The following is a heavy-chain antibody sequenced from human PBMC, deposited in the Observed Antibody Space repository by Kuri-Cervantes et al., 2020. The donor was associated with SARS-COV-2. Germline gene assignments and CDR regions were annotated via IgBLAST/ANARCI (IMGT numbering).Heavy chain of an antibody. Sequence: GGSLRLSCAASGFDFSTYSMNWVRQAPGKGLVWVSRINSDGSTTSYADSVKGRFTISRDNAKNTLYLQMNSLRAEDTAVYYCARISIWVVAATLFLAYYYYYGMDVWGQGTTVTVSS. CDR2: INSDGSTT. D-gene: IGHD2-15*01. J-gene: IGHJ6*02. V-gene: IGHV3-74*01. CDR3: ARISIWVVAATLFLAYYYYYGMDV. CDR1: GFDFSTYS.